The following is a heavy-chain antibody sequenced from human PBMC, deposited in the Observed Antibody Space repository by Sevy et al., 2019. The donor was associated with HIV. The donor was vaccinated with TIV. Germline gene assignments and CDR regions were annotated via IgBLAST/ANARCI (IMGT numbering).Heavy chain of an antibody. D-gene: IGHD5-12*01. CDR2: IYNRGNTDYNT. V-gene: IGHV4-4*07. Sequence: SETLSLTCIVSGASITTNYWSWIRQPAGKGLELIGRIYNRGNTDYNTNYNPSLESRVSMSIDTSKNQFSLNLSSVTVADMAVYYCARAVFSTSGTYCFDYWGQGTLVTVSS. CDR3: ARAVFSTSGTYCFDY. J-gene: IGHJ4*02. CDR1: GASITTNY.